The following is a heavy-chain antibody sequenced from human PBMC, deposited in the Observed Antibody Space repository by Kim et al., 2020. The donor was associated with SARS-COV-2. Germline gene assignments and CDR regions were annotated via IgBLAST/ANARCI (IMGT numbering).Heavy chain of an antibody. CDR1: GYIFRNYA. Sequence: GGSLRLSCAASGYIFRNYATIWVRQAPGKGLEWVSGISAGGGMKHYAGSVKGRFIISRDNSKNTMDLEMKSLRVEDTAVYYCVKGGGGIYSSNMYSSDVWGRGTPVTASS. V-gene: IGHV3-23*01. J-gene: IGHJ6*02. D-gene: IGHD4-4*01. CDR3: VKGGGGIYSSNMYSSDV. CDR2: ISAGGGMK.